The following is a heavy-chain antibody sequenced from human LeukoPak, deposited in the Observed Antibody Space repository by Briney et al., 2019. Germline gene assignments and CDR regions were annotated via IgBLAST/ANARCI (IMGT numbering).Heavy chain of an antibody. CDR1: GFTFSSYA. Sequence: GGSLRLSCAASGFTFSSYAMSWVRQAPGKGLEWVSGMSGSGGSTYYADSVKGRFTISRDSPKNTLYLQMNSLRAEDTAVYYCAKDIGHSSSSGSYALDIWGQGTMVTVSS. D-gene: IGHD6-6*01. CDR2: MSGSGGST. V-gene: IGHV3-23*01. J-gene: IGHJ3*02. CDR3: AKDIGHSSSSGSYALDI.